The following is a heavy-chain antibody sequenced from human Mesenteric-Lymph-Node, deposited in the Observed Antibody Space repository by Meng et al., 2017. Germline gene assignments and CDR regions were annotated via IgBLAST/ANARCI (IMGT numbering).Heavy chain of an antibody. J-gene: IGHJ3*02. CDR3: ARVNYYGSGSYYRIKLDAFDI. CDR1: GYTFTSYG. V-gene: IGHV1-18*01. D-gene: IGHD3-10*01. Sequence: ASVKVSCKASGYTFTSYGISWVRQAPGQGLEWMGWISAYNGNTNYAQKLQGRVTMTTDTSTSTAYMELRSLRSDDTAVYYCARVNYYGSGSYYRIKLDAFDIWGQGTMVTVSS. CDR2: ISAYNGNT.